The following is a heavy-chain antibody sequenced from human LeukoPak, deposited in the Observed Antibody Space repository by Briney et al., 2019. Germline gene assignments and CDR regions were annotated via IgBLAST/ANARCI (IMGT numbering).Heavy chain of an antibody. CDR1: GYTFASYW. CDR3: ARSGSCSGGSCYRHFEY. J-gene: IGHJ4*02. CDR2: IWPGDSDT. V-gene: IGHV5-51*01. D-gene: IGHD2-15*01. Sequence: GDSLKISCKGSGYTFASYWIGWVRQMPGKGLEWMGIIWPGDSDTRYSPSFQGQVTISADKSMSTTYLQWSSLKASDTAMYYCARSGSCSGGSCYRHFEYWGQGTLVTVSS.